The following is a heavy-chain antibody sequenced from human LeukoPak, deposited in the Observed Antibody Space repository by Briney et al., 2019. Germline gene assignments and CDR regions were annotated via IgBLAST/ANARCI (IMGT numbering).Heavy chain of an antibody. CDR1: GFTFSSYS. J-gene: IGHJ6*03. CDR3: ARAAWIDYYYYMDV. CDR2: ISSSSSYI. Sequence: GGSLRLSCAASGFTFSSYSMNWVRQAPGKGLEWVSSISSSSSYIYYADSVKGRFTISRDNAKNSLYLQMNSLRAEDTAVYYCARAAWIDYYYYMDVWGKGTTVTTSS. V-gene: IGHV3-21*04. D-gene: IGHD2-2*03.